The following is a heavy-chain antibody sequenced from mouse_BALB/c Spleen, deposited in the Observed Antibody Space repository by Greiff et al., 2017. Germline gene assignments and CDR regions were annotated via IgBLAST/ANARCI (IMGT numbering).Heavy chain of an antibody. Sequence: QVQPKESGPGLVAPSQSLSITRTVPGFPFPSYGVHWVRQPPGKGLEWLGVIWAGGSTNYNSALMSRLSISKDNSKSQVFLKMNSLQTDDTAMYYCGRGGITTATNAMDYWGRGTSDTVSS. V-gene: IGHV2-9*02. J-gene: IGHJ4*01. CDR1: GFPFPSYG. CDR3: GRGGITTATNAMDY. CDR2: IWAGGST. D-gene: IGHD1-2*01.